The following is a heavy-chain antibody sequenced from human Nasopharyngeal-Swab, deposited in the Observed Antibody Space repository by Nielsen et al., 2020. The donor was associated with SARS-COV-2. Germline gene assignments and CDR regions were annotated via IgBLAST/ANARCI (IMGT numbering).Heavy chain of an antibody. CDR3: AATVTTGSYDFDY. J-gene: IGHJ4*02. Sequence: WVRQAPGQGFEWMGGIIPMLGIANYAQKCQGRVTIAADKSTSTAYMELSSLRSEDTAVYYCAATVTTGSYDFDYWGQGTLVTVSS. V-gene: IGHV1-69*10. CDR2: IIPMLGIA. D-gene: IGHD4-17*01.